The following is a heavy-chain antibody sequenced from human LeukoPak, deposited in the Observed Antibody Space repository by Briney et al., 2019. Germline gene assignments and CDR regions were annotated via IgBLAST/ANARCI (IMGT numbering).Heavy chain of an antibody. CDR2: IYNSGST. J-gene: IGHJ4*02. CDR3: ARQTFGVLYFDS. Sequence: SETLSLTCVVAGVSISRGSYYWNWIRQPAGKGLEWMGRIYNSGSTNYNPSLKSRVTISVDTSRNQLSLQLTSVTAADTAVYYCARQTFGVLYFDSWGQGTLVIVSS. D-gene: IGHD3-10*01. CDR1: GVSISRGSYY. V-gene: IGHV4-61*02.